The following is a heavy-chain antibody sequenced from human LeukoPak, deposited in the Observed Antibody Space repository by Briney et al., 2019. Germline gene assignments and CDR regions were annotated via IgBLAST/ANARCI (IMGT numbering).Heavy chain of an antibody. CDR1: GGSINSYY. V-gene: IGHV4-4*07. D-gene: IGHD6-13*01. J-gene: IGHJ4*02. CDR2: IYTSGST. CDR3: ARAQSSSWYIDC. Sequence: SETLSLTCTVSGGSINSYYWSWIRQPAGKGLEWIGRIYTSGSTDYNHSLKSRVTMSVDTSKNQFSLKLTSVTAADTAVYYCARAQSSSWYIDCWGQGTLVTVSS.